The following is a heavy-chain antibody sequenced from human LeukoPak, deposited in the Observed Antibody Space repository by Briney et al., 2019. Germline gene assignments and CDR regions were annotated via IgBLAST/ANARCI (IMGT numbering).Heavy chain of an antibody. CDR3: SRGGLWFGGTKRAFAY. D-gene: IGHD3-10*01. Sequence: EPGGSLRLSCAVSGFTFSSNAMHWVRHPPGKGLGWVTVIGQDGSNKYYAESVKGRFTTSRDNSKNTLYLQMNSLRAEATAVNYCSRGGLWFGGTKRAFAYWGKGTLVTVSS. CDR1: GFTFSSNA. J-gene: IGHJ4*02. V-gene: IGHV3-30*04. CDR2: IGQDGSNK.